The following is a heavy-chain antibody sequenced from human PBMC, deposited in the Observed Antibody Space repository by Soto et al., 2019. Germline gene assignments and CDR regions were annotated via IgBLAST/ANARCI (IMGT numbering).Heavy chain of an antibody. CDR1: GFTFSSYG. Sequence: QVQLVESGGGVVQPGRSLRLSCAASGFTFSSYGIHWVRQAPGKGLEWVALISYDGTDKYYADSVKGRFTISRDNSKNTPYLHMSSLGPEYTAVYYCVKERYAQLWLEDYGMDVWGQGTTVTV. J-gene: IGHJ6*02. D-gene: IGHD5-18*01. CDR3: VKERYAQLWLEDYGMDV. CDR2: ISYDGTDK. V-gene: IGHV3-30*18.